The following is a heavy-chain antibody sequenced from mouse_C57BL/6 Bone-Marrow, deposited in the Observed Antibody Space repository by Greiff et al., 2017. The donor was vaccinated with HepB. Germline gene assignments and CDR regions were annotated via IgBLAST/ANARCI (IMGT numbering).Heavy chain of an antibody. V-gene: IGHV1-55*01. J-gene: IGHJ3*01. CDR3: ARNTIRDYGSSGFAY. Sequence: QVQLQQSGAELVKPGASVKMSCKASGYTFTSYWITWVKQRPGQGLEWIGDIYPGSGSTNYNEKFKSKATLTVDTSSSTAYMQLSSLTSEDSAVYYCARNTIRDYGSSGFAYWGQGTLVTVSA. CDR2: IYPGSGST. D-gene: IGHD1-1*01. CDR1: GYTFTSYW.